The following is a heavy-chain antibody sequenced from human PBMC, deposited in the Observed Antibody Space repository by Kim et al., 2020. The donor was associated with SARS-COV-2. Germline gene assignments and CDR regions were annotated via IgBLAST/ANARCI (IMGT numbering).Heavy chain of an antibody. V-gene: IGHV4-4*07. D-gene: IGHD3-3*01. Sequence: SETLSLTCTVSGGSISSYYWSWIRQPAGKGLEWIGRIYTSGSTNYNPSLKSRVTMSVDTSKNQFSLKLSSVTAADTAVYYCARDVHFNLYDFWSGYPIYYYYGMDVWGQGTTVTVSS. J-gene: IGHJ6*02. CDR2: IYTSGST. CDR3: ARDVHFNLYDFWSGYPIYYYYGMDV. CDR1: GGSISSYY.